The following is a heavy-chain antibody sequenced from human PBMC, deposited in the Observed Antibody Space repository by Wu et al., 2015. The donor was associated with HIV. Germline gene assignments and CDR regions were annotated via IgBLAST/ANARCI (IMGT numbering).Heavy chain of an antibody. CDR2: INPSGGST. CDR3: ARSVGVVGATGAFDI. D-gene: IGHD1-26*01. V-gene: IGHV1-46*03. J-gene: IGHJ3*02. CDR1: GYTFTSYY. Sequence: QVQLVQSGAEVKKPGASVKVSCKASGYTFTSYYMHWVRQAPGQGLEWMGIINPSGGSTSYAQKFQGRVTMTRDTSTSTVYMELSSLRSEDTAVYYCARSVGVVGATGAFDIWGQGTMVTVSS.